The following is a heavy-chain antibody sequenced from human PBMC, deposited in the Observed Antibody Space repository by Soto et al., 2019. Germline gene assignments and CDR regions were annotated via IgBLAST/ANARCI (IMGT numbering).Heavy chain of an antibody. V-gene: IGHV5-51*01. CDR1: GYNFKTYW. CDR2: IYPGDSDT. Sequence: GESLKISCKGSGYNFKTYWIAWVRQMPGQGLEWMGIIYPGDSDTTYSPSFQGQVTISVDKTISSAYLQLSSLKASDTAMYYCARHFLWFGDAPDPYGMDVWGQGTTVTVSS. CDR3: ARHFLWFGDAPDPYGMDV. D-gene: IGHD3-10*01. J-gene: IGHJ6*02.